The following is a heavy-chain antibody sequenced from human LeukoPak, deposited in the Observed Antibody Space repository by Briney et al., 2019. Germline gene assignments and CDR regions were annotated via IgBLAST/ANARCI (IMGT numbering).Heavy chain of an antibody. V-gene: IGHV1-24*01. CDR3: ARFPRGWYPDY. CDR2: FDPEDGET. D-gene: IGHD6-19*01. J-gene: IGHJ4*02. Sequence: ASVKVSCKVSGYTLTELSMHWVRQAPGKGLEWMGGFDPEDGETIYAQKFQGRVTMTGNTSISTAYMELSSLRSEDTAVYYCARFPRGWYPDYWGQGTLVTVSS. CDR1: GYTLTELS.